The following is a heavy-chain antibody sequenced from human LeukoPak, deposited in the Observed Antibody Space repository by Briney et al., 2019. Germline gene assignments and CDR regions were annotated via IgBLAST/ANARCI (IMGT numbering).Heavy chain of an antibody. V-gene: IGHV3-20*04. CDR1: GFTFDEYG. J-gene: IGHJ6*03. CDR2: ITSNGDNT. Sequence: PGGSLRLSCVGSGFTFDEYGMSWVCQPPGKGPEWVSGITSNGDNTGYADSVKGRFTISRDNAKNSLSLQMNSLRPEDTALYYCAMKFSRDYYYMDVWGKGTTVTVSS. CDR3: AMKFSRDYYYMDV.